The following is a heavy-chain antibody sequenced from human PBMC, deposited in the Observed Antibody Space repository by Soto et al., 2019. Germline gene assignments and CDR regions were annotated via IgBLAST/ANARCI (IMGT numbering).Heavy chain of an antibody. J-gene: IGHJ6*03. CDR3: ARHVSTLGDYYYMDV. V-gene: IGHV4-39*01. CDR2: IYYSGST. D-gene: IGHD3-10*01. Sequence: QLQLQESGPGLVKPSETLSLTCTVSGGSISSSSYYWGWIRQPPGKGREWIGSIYYSGSTYYNPSLKSRVTISVDTSKNQFSLKLSSVTAADTAVYYCARHVSTLGDYYYMDVWGIGTTVTVSS. CDR1: GGSISSSSYY.